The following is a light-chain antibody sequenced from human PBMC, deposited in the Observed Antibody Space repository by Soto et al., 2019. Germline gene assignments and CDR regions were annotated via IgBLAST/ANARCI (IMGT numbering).Light chain of an antibody. V-gene: IGLV2-23*01. Sequence: QSALTQPASVSGSPGQSITISCTGTSSDVGSYNLVSWYQHHPGKSPKLMIYEGSKRPSGFSNRFSGSKSANTASLTISGLQAEDEADYYCCSYAGSSTFYVFGTGTKVTVL. CDR1: SSDVGSYNL. J-gene: IGLJ1*01. CDR3: CSYAGSSTFYV. CDR2: EGS.